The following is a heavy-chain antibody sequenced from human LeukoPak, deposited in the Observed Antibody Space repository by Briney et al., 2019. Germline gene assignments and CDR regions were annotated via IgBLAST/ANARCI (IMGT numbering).Heavy chain of an antibody. CDR3: ARDTFQPGLIDS. J-gene: IGHJ4*02. D-gene: IGHD2-2*01. CDR2: INTDSSDI. Sequence: PGGSLRLSCAASGFTFSRYAMNWVRQAPGKGLEWVSYINTDSSDIHYADSEKGRFTISRDNARNTLYLQLSSLRAEDSGVYYCARDTFQPGLIDSWGQGTLVTVSS. CDR1: GFTFSRYA. V-gene: IGHV3-21*05.